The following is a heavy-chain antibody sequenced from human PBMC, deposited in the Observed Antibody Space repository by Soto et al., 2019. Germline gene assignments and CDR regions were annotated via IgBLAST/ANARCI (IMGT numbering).Heavy chain of an antibody. D-gene: IGHD6-13*01. CDR1: GFTFSSYA. CDR3: ARDRRYSSSWYYFDY. Sequence: PGGSLRLSCAASGFTFSSYAMSWVRQAPGKGLEWVAVIWYDGSNKYYADSVKGRFTISRDNSKNTLYLQMNSLRAEDTAVYYCARDRRYSSSWYYFDYWGQGTLVTVSS. V-gene: IGHV3-33*08. CDR2: IWYDGSNK. J-gene: IGHJ4*02.